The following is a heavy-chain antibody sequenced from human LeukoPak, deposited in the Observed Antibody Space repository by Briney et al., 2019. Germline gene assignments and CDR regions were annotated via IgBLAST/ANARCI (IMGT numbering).Heavy chain of an antibody. CDR1: GFTVSSNY. V-gene: IGHV3-53*01. CDR2: IYSGGST. D-gene: IGHD5-12*01. J-gene: IGHJ4*02. Sequence: GGSLRLSCAASGFTVSSNYMSWVRQAPGKGLEWVSVIYSGGSTYYADSVKGRFTISRDNSKNTLYLQMNSLRAEDTAVYYCARDRYIVATGYYFDYWGQGTLVTVSS. CDR3: ARDRYIVATGYYFDY.